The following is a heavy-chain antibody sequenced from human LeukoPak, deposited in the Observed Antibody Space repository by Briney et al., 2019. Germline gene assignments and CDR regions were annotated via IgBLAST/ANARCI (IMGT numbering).Heavy chain of an antibody. J-gene: IGHJ4*02. CDR2: IRYEGSNK. CDR1: GFIFSGYG. D-gene: IGHD6-13*01. CDR3: AKESDVAAAGIDY. V-gene: IGHV3-30*02. Sequence: GGSLRLSCAASGFIFSGYGVHWVRQAPGKGLQWVTFIRYEGSNKYYADSVKGRFTISRDNSKNTLYLQMNSLRVEDTAVYYCAKESDVAAAGIDYWGQGTLVTVSS.